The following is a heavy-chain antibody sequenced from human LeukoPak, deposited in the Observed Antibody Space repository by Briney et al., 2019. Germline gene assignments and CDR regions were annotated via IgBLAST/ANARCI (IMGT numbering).Heavy chain of an antibody. Sequence: GESLKISCKGSGYSFTSYWIGWVRQMPGKGLEWMGIIYPGDSDTRYSPSFQGHVTISADKTISTAYLQWSSLKASDTAMYYCARGGSTMVTPYYFDYWGQGTLVTVSS. J-gene: IGHJ4*02. CDR1: GYSFTSYW. D-gene: IGHD3-10*01. CDR2: IYPGDSDT. CDR3: ARGGSTMVTPYYFDY. V-gene: IGHV5-51*01.